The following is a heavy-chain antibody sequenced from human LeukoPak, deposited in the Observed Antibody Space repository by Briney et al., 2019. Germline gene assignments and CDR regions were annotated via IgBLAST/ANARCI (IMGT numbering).Heavy chain of an antibody. CDR3: ASGESLVGATSELGY. J-gene: IGHJ4*02. D-gene: IGHD1-26*01. Sequence: ASVKVSCKASGYTFTDYDINWVRQATGQGLEWMGWMNPNSGGTNYAQKFQGRVTMTRDTSISTAYMELSRLRSDDTAVYYCASGESLVGATSELGYWGQGTLVTVSS. V-gene: IGHV1-2*02. CDR2: MNPNSGGT. CDR1: GYTFTDYD.